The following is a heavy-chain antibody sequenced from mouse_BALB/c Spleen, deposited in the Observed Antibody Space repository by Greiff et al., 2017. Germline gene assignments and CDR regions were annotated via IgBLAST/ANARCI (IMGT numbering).Heavy chain of an antibody. CDR2: IDPANGNT. CDR1: GFNIKDTY. D-gene: IGHD3-1*01. J-gene: IGHJ4*01. CDR3: ALSSGYYSMDY. Sequence: VQLQQSGAELVRSGASVKLSCTASGFNIKDTYMHWVKQRPEQGLEWIGRIDPANGNTKYDPKFQGKATITADTSSNTAYLQLSSLTSEDTAVYYCALSSGYYSMDYWGQGTSVTVSS. V-gene: IGHV14-3*02.